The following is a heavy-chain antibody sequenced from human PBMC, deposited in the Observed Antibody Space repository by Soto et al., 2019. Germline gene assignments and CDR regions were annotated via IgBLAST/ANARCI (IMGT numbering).Heavy chain of an antibody. V-gene: IGHV3-23*01. J-gene: IGHJ5*02. Sequence: GSLRLSCAASGFTFSTYAMSWVRQAPGKGLEWVSAISGSGGSTYYADSVKGRFTISRDNSKNTLYVQMNSVRAEDTAVYYCAKGRSLQVVVPAARGGWFDPWGQGTLVTVSS. CDR3: AKGRSLQVVVPAARGGWFDP. D-gene: IGHD2-2*01. CDR1: GFTFSTYA. CDR2: ISGSGGST.